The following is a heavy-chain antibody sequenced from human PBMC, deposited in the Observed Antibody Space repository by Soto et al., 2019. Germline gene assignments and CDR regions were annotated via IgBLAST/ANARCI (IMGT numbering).Heavy chain of an antibody. CDR1: GYTFTSYA. CDR2: INAGNGNT. CDR3: ARNSIAVADIVVWFDP. J-gene: IGHJ5*02. Sequence: ASVKVSCKASGYTFTSYAMHWVRQAPGQRLEWMGWINAGNGNTKYSQKFQGRVTITRDTSASTAYMELSSLRSEDTAVYYCARNSIAVADIVVWFDPWGQGTLVTVSS. D-gene: IGHD6-19*01. V-gene: IGHV1-3*01.